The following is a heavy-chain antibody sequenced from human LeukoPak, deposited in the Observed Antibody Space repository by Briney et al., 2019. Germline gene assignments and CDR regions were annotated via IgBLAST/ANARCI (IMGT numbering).Heavy chain of an antibody. D-gene: IGHD2-21*02. J-gene: IGHJ5*02. CDR3: ARDPPIYCGGDCYHP. CDR1: GFTFSSYW. CDR2: TKQDGSEK. V-gene: IGHV3-7*01. Sequence: GSLRLSCAASGFTFSSYWMSWVRQAPGKGLEWVANTKQDGSEKYYVDSVKGRFTISRDNAKNSVYLQMNSLRAEDTAVYYCARDPPIYCGGDCYHPWGQGTLVTVSS.